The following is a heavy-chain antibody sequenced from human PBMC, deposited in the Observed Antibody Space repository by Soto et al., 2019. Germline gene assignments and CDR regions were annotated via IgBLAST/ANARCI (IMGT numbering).Heavy chain of an antibody. CDR2: MNPNSGNT. D-gene: IGHD5-12*01. CDR3: ARVTIGYSGYAYSFDF. J-gene: IGHJ4*02. CDR1: GYTFTSYD. V-gene: IGHV1-8*01. Sequence: ASVKVSCKASGYTFTSYDINGVRQATGQGLEWMGWMNPNSGNTGYAQKFQGRVTMTRNTSISTAYMELSSLRSEDTAVYYCARVTIGYSGYAYSFDFWGQGTLVTLFS.